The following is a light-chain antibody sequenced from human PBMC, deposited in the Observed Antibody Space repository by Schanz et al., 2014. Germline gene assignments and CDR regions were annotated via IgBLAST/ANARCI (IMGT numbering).Light chain of an antibody. CDR3: CSLSADSTWV. CDR1: TTDVGGYNY. CDR2: EVT. V-gene: IGLV2-14*03. J-gene: IGLJ3*02. Sequence: QSALTQPASVSGSPGQSITISCAGTTTDVGGYNYVSWYQQHPGKAPKLIIYEVTNRPSGVPDRFSGSKSGNTASLTISGLQADDEADYHCCSLSADSTWVFGGGTKLT.